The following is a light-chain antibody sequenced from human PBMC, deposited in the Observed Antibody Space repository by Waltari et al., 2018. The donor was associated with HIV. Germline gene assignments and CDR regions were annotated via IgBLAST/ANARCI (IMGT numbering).Light chain of an antibody. Sequence: QSVLTQPPSASGTPGQRVTISCSGSSSNIGGNTVNWYQHLPGTARKLLTSSNHQLPAGVPDRFSGSKSGTSASLAISGRQSEDEADYYCASRDDSLNGPVFGRGTKLTV. J-gene: IGLJ2*01. CDR3: ASRDDSLNGPV. CDR2: SNH. CDR1: SSNIGGNT. V-gene: IGLV1-44*01.